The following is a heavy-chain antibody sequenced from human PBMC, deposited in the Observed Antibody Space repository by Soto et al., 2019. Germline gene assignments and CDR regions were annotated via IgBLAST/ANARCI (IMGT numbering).Heavy chain of an antibody. D-gene: IGHD6-19*01. CDR1: GYTFTSYD. CDR3: ARVHSSGWYLSYYYYGMDV. J-gene: IGHJ6*02. V-gene: IGHV1-8*01. Sequence: ASVKVSCKASGYTFTSYDINWVRQATGQGLEWMGWVNPNSGNTGYAQKFQGRVTMTRNTSISTAYMELSSLRSEDTAVYYCARVHSSGWYLSYYYYGMDVWGQGTTVTVSS. CDR2: VNPNSGNT.